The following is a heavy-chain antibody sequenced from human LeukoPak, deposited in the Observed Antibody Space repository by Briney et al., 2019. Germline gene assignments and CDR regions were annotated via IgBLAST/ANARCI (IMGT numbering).Heavy chain of an antibody. CDR2: IYYSGST. Sequence: SETLSLTCAVSGGSISSYYWSWIRQPPGKGLGWIGYIYYSGSTNYNPSLKSRVTISVDTSKNQFSLKLSSVTAADTAVYYCARGYDFWSGYYTEYYYYYGMDVWGQGTTVTVSS. V-gene: IGHV4-59*01. J-gene: IGHJ6*02. D-gene: IGHD3-3*01. CDR3: ARGYDFWSGYYTEYYYYYGMDV. CDR1: GGSISSYY.